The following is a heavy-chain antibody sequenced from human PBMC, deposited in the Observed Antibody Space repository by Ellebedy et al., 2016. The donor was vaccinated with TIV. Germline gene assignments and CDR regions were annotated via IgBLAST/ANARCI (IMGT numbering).Heavy chain of an antibody. CDR3: ARDIAFYYGSGTRRVRFDP. V-gene: IGHV1-18*01. Sequence: AASVKISCKASGYTFTEDALSWVRQAPGQGLEWMGWISTFTGNTNYARKFRGRVTMTTDASASTAYMELRRLNSDDTALYYCARDIAFYYGSGTRRVRFDPWGQGTLVIVSS. J-gene: IGHJ5*02. CDR1: GYTFTEDA. CDR2: ISTFTGNT. D-gene: IGHD3-10*01.